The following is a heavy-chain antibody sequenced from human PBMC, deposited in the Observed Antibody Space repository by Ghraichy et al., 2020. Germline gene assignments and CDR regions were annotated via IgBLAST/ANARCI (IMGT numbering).Heavy chain of an antibody. CDR3: ARLPNYDILTGYYYYYGMDV. D-gene: IGHD3-9*01. J-gene: IGHJ6*02. CDR1: GGSVSSGSYY. CDR2: IYYSGST. V-gene: IGHV4-61*01. Sequence: SETLSLTCTVSGGSVSSGSYYWSWIRQPPGKGLEWIGYIYYSGSTNYNPSLKSRVTISVDTSKNQFSLKLSSVTAADTAVYYCARLPNYDILTGYYYYYGMDVWGQGTTVTVSS.